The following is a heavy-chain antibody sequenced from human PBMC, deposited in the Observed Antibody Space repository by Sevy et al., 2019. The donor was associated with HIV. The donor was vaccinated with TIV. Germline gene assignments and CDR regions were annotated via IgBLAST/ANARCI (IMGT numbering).Heavy chain of an antibody. CDR3: ARETLSGYNL. J-gene: IGHJ4*02. Sequence: GESLKISCTASGFTVSNNYMSWVRQAPGKGLEWVSAIYAGGNTYYADSVKGRFTISRDNSKNTVYLQMNSLIVEDTAVYYCARETLSGYNLWGQGTLVTVSS. CDR1: GFTVSNNY. V-gene: IGHV3-53*01. CDR2: IYAGGNT. D-gene: IGHD5-12*01.